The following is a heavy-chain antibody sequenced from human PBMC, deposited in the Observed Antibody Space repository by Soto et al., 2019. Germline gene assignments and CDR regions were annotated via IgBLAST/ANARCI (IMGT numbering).Heavy chain of an antibody. D-gene: IGHD6-6*01. J-gene: IGHJ3*02. Sequence: GGSLRLSCAASGFTFSSYGMHWVRQAPGKGLEWVAVIWYDGSNKYYADSVKGRFTISRDNSKNTLYLQMNSLRAEDTAVYYCARVANKYSSSSDDFDIWGQGTMVTVSS. CDR1: GFTFSSYG. CDR3: ARVANKYSSSSDDFDI. V-gene: IGHV3-33*01. CDR2: IWYDGSNK.